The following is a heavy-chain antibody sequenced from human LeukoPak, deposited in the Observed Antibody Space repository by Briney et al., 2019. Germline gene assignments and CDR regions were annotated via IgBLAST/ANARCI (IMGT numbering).Heavy chain of an antibody. CDR1: GFTFSSYA. V-gene: IGHV3-23*01. CDR2: ISGSGGST. Sequence: GGSLRLSCAASGFTFSSYAMSWVRQAPGKGLEWVSAISGSGGSTYYADSVKGRFTISRDNSKNTLYLQMNSLRAEDTAVYYCAKDVGVWSGLNWLDPWGQGTLVTVSS. CDR3: AKDVGVWSGLNWLDP. D-gene: IGHD3-3*01. J-gene: IGHJ5*02.